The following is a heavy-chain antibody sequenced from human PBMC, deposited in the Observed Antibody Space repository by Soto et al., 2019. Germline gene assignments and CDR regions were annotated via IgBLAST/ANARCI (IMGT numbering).Heavy chain of an antibody. CDR2: IYYSGST. Sequence: PSETLSLTCTVSGGSITSSSHYWGWIRQPPGKGLEWIGSIYYSGSTYYNPSLKSRVTISVDTSKNQFSLKLSSVTAAVTAVYYCARRFEYFHHWGQGTLITVS. CDR3: ARRFEYFHH. J-gene: IGHJ1*01. V-gene: IGHV4-39*01. CDR1: GGSITSSSHY.